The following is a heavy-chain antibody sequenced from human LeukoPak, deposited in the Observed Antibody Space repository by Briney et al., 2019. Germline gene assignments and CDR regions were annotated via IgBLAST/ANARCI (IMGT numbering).Heavy chain of an antibody. CDR3: TRQYYATSGI. J-gene: IGHJ4*02. V-gene: IGHV3-73*01. CDR2: IRSKTNSYAT. D-gene: IGHD3-3*01. Sequence: GSLRLSCAASGFTFSGSAMHWVRQASGKGLEWVGRIRSKTNSYATAYAASVKGRFTISRDDSKNTAYLQMNSLKTEDTAVYYCTRQYYATSGIWGQGTLVTVSS. CDR1: GFTFSGSA.